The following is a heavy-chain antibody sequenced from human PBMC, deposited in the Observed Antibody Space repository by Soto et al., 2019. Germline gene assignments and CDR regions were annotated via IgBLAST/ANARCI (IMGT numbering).Heavy chain of an antibody. J-gene: IGHJ4*02. D-gene: IGHD5-12*01. CDR3: ARVKATLYRHYCFDY. CDR1: EGKSISLDDF. CDR2: IFYTGST. V-gene: IGHV4-30-4*01. Sequence: SVSEGKSISLDDFRIWIQKTRGKGLEWIGSIFYTGSTYYSPSLKSRASMSMDTSKNLFSLRLRSLTAADTAVYFFARVKATLYRHYCFDYSGQG.